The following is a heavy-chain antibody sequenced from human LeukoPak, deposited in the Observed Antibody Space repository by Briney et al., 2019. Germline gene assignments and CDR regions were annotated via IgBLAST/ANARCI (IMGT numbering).Heavy chain of an antibody. CDR2: INRSGST. CDR3: ARARPALKGRYYYYYYMDV. V-gene: IGHV4-34*01. D-gene: IGHD2-2*01. Sequence: SETLSLTCAVYGGSFSGYYWSWIRQPPGKGLEWIGEINRSGSTNYNPSLKSRVTISVDTSKNQFSLKLSSVTAADTAVYYCARARPALKGRYYYYYYMDVWGKGTTVTVSS. J-gene: IGHJ6*03. CDR1: GGSFSGYY.